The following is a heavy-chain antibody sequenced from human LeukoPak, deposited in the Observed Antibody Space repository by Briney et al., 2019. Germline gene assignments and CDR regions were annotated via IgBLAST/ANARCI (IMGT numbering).Heavy chain of an antibody. V-gene: IGHV3-21*04. Sequence: GGSLRLSCAASGFTFSSYSMNWVRQAPGKGLEWVSSISSSSYIYYADSVKGRFTTSRDSAKNSLYLQMNSLRAEDTALYYCAKGMVRFQYYFDYWGQGTLVTVSS. CDR3: AKGMVRFQYYFDY. J-gene: IGHJ4*02. CDR1: GFTFSSYS. D-gene: IGHD3-10*01. CDR2: ISSSSYI.